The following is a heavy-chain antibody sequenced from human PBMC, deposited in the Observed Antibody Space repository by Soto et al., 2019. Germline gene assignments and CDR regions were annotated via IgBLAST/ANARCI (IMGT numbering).Heavy chain of an antibody. CDR1: GYTLTALS. V-gene: IGHV1-24*01. D-gene: IGHD1-7*01. J-gene: IGHJ5*01. Sequence: ASVQVSCKVSGYTLTALSMHWVRQAPGKGLEWMGGFDPEDGETIYAQKFPGRVTMTEDTSTDTAYMELRSLRSEDTAVYYCATDNLFVVTGTTGMFDSWGQGTLVTLSS. CDR3: ATDNLFVVTGTTGMFDS. CDR2: FDPEDGET.